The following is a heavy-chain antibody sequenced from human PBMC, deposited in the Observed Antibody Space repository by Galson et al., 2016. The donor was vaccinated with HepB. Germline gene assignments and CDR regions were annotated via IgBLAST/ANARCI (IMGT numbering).Heavy chain of an antibody. CDR3: ARGTYIAAVGLHYYFGMDV. CDR1: GRSFSGYY. D-gene: IGHD6-13*01. CDR2: INHSGSP. V-gene: IGHV4-34*01. Sequence: ETLSLTCADYGRSFSGYYWSWIRQSPGKGLEGIGEINHSGSPDYNPSLESRVTISVDTSKNQFSLSLSSVTAADTAVYFCARGTYIAAVGLHYYFGMDVWGQGTTVTVSS. J-gene: IGHJ6*02.